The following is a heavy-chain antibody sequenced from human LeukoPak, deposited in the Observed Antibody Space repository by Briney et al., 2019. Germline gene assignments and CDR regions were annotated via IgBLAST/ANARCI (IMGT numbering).Heavy chain of an antibody. CDR1: GFTFSSYV. V-gene: IGHV3-23*01. CDR3: AKGSSGWDFDY. CDR2: ISDTGGST. D-gene: IGHD6-19*01. J-gene: IGHJ4*02. Sequence: GGSLRLSCAASGFTFSSYVMNWVRQAPGKGLEWVSAISDTGGSTYYADSVRGRFTISRDNSKNTLYLQVNSLRAEDTAVYYCAKGSSGWDFDYWGQGTLVTVSS.